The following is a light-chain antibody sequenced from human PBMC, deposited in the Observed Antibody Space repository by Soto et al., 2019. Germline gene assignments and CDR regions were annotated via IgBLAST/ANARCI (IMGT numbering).Light chain of an antibody. J-gene: IGKJ5*01. V-gene: IGKV3-15*01. CDR2: AAS. CDR3: QQYNEWPPFT. CDR1: QSVRSN. Sequence: EIVMTQSPATLSVSPGERATLSCRASQSVRSNLAWYQQKPGQAPSLVIYAASTRATGIPDRFSGSVSGTEFTLTISSLQSEDFAVYYCQQYNEWPPFTFGQGTRLEI.